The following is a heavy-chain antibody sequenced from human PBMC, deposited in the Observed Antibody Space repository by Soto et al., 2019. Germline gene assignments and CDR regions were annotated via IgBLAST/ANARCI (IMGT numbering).Heavy chain of an antibody. V-gene: IGHV3-30-3*01. CDR3: ASERQGYSGYVLNY. J-gene: IGHJ4*02. CDR1: GFTFSTYT. Sequence: QVQLVESGGGVVQPGRSLRLSCAASGFTFSTYTMHWVRQAPGKGLEWVALISYDGNNKYYADSLKGRFTISRDSSKNTLYLQMNSLRAEDTAVYYCASERQGYSGYVLNYWGQGTLVTVSS. D-gene: IGHD5-12*01. CDR2: ISYDGNNK.